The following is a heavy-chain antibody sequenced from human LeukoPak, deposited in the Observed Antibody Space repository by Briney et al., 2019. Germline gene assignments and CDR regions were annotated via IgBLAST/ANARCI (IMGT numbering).Heavy chain of an antibody. V-gene: IGHV3-30-3*01. CDR3: ARGHGEQQWLVASFDY. CDR2: ISYDGSNK. Sequence: PGRSLRLSCAASGFTFSSYAMHWVRQAPGKGLEWVAVISYDGSNKYYADSVKGRFTISRDNSKNTLYLQMNSLRAEDTAVYYCARGHGEQQWLVASFDYWGQGTLVTVSS. CDR1: GFTFSSYA. D-gene: IGHD6-19*01. J-gene: IGHJ4*02.